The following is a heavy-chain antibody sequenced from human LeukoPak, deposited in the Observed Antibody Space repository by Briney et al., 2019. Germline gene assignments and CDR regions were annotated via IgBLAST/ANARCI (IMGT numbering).Heavy chain of an antibody. CDR1: GFTFSSYW. Sequence: GGSLRLSCEASGFTFSSYWMHWVRQVPGKGLVWVSRISSDGSTTSYADSVKGRFSISRFNAKETLYLQMNSLRVEDTAVYYCAGGTDDVDIWGQGTLVTVSS. V-gene: IGHV3-74*01. D-gene: IGHD3-3*01. CDR3: AGGTDDVDI. J-gene: IGHJ3*02. CDR2: ISSDGSTT.